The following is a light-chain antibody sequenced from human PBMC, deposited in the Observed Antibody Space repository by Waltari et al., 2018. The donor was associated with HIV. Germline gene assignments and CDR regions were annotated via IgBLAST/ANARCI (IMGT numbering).Light chain of an antibody. J-gene: IGKJ1*01. CDR1: QSVSSN. CDR2: GAS. V-gene: IGKV3-15*01. Sequence: EIVMTQSPATLSVSPGESATLSCRASQSVSSNLAWYQQKPGQAPRVLIYGASTRATGIPARFSGSGSGTEFTLTISSLQSEDFAVYYCHQYNNWPQTFGQGTKVEIK. CDR3: HQYNNWPQT.